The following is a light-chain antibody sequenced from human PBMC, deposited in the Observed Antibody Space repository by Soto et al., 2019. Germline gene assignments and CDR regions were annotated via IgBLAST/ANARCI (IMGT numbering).Light chain of an antibody. CDR3: QQRSNWPPTWT. Sequence: EVVLTQSPATLSLSPGERATLSCRASQSVGSYLAWYQHKPGQPPRLLIYDASNRATGIPARFSGSGSGTDFTLIISSIEPEDFAVYYCQQRSNWPPTWTFGQGTKVEIK. CDR2: DAS. V-gene: IGKV3-11*01. J-gene: IGKJ1*01. CDR1: QSVGSY.